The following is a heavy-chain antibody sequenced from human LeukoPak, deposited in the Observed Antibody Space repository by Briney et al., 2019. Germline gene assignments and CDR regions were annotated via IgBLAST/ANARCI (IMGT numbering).Heavy chain of an antibody. CDR2: IRYDGSNK. D-gene: IGHD3-10*01. V-gene: IGHV3-30*02. CDR1: GFTFSSYG. J-gene: IGHJ4*02. CDR3: AKDTHYYGSGSHFDY. Sequence: GGPLRLSCAASGFTFSSYGMHWVRQAPGKGLEWVAFIRYDGSNKYYADSVKGRFTISRDNSKNTLYLQMNSLRAEDTAVYYCAKDTHYYGSGSHFDYWGQGTLVTVSS.